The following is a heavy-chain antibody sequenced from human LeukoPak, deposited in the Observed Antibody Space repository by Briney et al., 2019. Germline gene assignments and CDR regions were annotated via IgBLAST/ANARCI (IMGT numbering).Heavy chain of an antibody. CDR1: GFTFSSYA. Sequence: PGGSLRLSCAASGFTFSSYAMSWVRQAPGKGLEWVSAISGSGGSTYYADSVKGRFTISRDNSKNTLYLQMNSLGAEDTALYYCAREGYCTNGVCPYYYYYMDVWGKGTTVTVSS. CDR2: ISGSGGST. D-gene: IGHD2-8*01. J-gene: IGHJ6*03. V-gene: IGHV3-23*01. CDR3: AREGYCTNGVCPYYYYYMDV.